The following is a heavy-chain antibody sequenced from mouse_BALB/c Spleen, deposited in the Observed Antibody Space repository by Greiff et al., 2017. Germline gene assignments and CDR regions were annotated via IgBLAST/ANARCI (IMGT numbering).Heavy chain of an antibody. D-gene: IGHD2-4*01. CDR1: GFTFSSFG. CDR2: ISSGSSTI. CDR3: ARAGVITPGGWFAY. V-gene: IGHV5-17*02. J-gene: IGHJ3*01. Sequence: EVQVVESGGGLVQPGGSRKLSCAASGFTFSSFGMHWVRQAPEKGLEWVAYISSGSSTIYYADTVKGRFTISRDNPKNTLFLQMTSLRSEDTAMYYCARAGVITPGGWFAYWGQGTLVTVSA.